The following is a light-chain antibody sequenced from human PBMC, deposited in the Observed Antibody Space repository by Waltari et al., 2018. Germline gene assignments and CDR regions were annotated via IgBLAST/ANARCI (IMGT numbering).Light chain of an antibody. CDR3: SLYTTSSVL. J-gene: IGLJ2*01. Sequence: QSALTQPASVSGSPGQSITISCTGTSSDVGSYNYVSWYQQHSGKVPKVIIYDVSNRPSGVSNRFSGSKSGNTASLTISGLQAEDEADYYCSLYTTSSVLFGGGTK. CDR1: SSDVGSYNY. CDR2: DVS. V-gene: IGLV2-14*03.